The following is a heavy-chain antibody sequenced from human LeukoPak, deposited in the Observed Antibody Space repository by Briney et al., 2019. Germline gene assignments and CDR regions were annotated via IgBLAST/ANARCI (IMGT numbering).Heavy chain of an antibody. D-gene: IGHD4-17*01. J-gene: IGHJ5*02. V-gene: IGHV1-46*01. CDR1: GYTFTSYY. CDR3: AKESTVTPGNVNWFDT. Sequence: ASVKVSCKASGYTFTSYYMHWVRQAPGQGLEWMGIINPSGGSTSYAQKFQGRVTMTRDMSTSTDYMELSSLRSEDTAVYYCAKESTVTPGNVNWFDTWGQGTLVTVSS. CDR2: INPSGGST.